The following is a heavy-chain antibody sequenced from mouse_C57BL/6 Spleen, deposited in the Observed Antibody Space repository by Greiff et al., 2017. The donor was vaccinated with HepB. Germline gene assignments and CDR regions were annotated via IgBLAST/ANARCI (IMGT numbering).Heavy chain of an antibody. V-gene: IGHV1-80*01. D-gene: IGHD1-1*01. CDR2: IYPGDGDT. CDR3: ARWDYGSPFDY. Sequence: VQLQQSGAELVKPGASVKISCKASGYAFSSYWMNWVKQRPGKGLEWIGQIYPGDGDTNYNGKFKGKATLTADKSSSTAYMQLSSLTSEDSAVYFCARWDYGSPFDYWGQGTTLTVSS. J-gene: IGHJ2*01. CDR1: GYAFSSYW.